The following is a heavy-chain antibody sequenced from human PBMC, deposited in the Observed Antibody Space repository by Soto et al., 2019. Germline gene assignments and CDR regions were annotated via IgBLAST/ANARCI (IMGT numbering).Heavy chain of an antibody. D-gene: IGHD3-22*01. CDR3: ARDTMIVVVMTDAFDI. Sequence: ASETLSLTCAVYGGSFSGYCWSWIRQPPGKGLEWIGYIYYSGSTNYNPSLKSRVTISVDTSKNQFSLKLSSVTAADTAVYYCARDTMIVVVMTDAFDIWGQGTMVTVSS. J-gene: IGHJ3*02. CDR1: GGSFSGYC. V-gene: IGHV4-59*01. CDR2: IYYSGST.